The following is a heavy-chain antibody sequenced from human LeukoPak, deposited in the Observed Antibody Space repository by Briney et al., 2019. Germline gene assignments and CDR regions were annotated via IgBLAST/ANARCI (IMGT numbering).Heavy chain of an antibody. CDR1: GGSISSYY. Sequence: SETLSLTCTVSGGSISSYYWSWIRQPPGKGLEWIGYIYTSGSTNYNPSIKSRVTISVDTSKNQFSLKLSSVTAADTAVYYCARHRLGKPIDYWGQGTLVTVSS. D-gene: IGHD7-27*01. CDR2: IYTSGST. CDR3: ARHRLGKPIDY. J-gene: IGHJ4*02. V-gene: IGHV4-4*09.